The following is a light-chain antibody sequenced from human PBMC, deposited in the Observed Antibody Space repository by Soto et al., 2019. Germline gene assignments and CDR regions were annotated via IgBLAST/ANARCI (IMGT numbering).Light chain of an antibody. V-gene: IGLV2-11*01. J-gene: IGLJ1*01. Sequence: QSALTQPRSVSGSPVQSVTISCTGTSSDVGGYNYVSWYQQYPGKAPKVMIYAVTKRPSGVPDRISGSKSGNTASLTISGLQAEDEADYYCCSYAGSYTHYVFGTGTKLTVL. CDR2: AVT. CDR1: SSDVGGYNY. CDR3: CSYAGSYTHYV.